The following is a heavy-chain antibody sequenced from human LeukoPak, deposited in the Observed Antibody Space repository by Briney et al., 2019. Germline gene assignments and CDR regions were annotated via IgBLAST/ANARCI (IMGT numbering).Heavy chain of an antibody. CDR2: INHSGST. J-gene: IGHJ6*03. V-gene: IGHV4-34*01. CDR1: GFTVSSNY. D-gene: IGHD6-6*01. CDR3: ARLRPLYYYYYMDV. Sequence: GSLRLSCAASGFTVSSNYMSWVRQPPGKGLEWIGEINHSGSTNYNPSLKSRVTISVDTSKNQFSLKLSSVTAADTAVYYCARLRPLYYYYYMDVWGKGTTVTISS.